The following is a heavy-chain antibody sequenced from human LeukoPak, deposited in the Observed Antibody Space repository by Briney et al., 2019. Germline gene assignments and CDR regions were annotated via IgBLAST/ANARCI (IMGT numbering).Heavy chain of an antibody. D-gene: IGHD3-9*01. CDR2: IDSDGSGT. Sequence: GGSLRLSCAASGFTFTNYWMHWVRQAPGKGLVWVSRIDSDGSGTSYADSVKGRFTISRDNAKNTVYLQMNSLRAEDTAVYYCAREGLGGALRYFPFPTDPWGQGTLVTVSS. V-gene: IGHV3-74*01. J-gene: IGHJ5*02. CDR3: AREGLGGALRYFPFPTDP. CDR1: GFTFTNYW.